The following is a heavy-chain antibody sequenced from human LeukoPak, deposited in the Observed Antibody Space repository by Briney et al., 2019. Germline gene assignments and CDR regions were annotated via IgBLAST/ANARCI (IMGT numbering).Heavy chain of an antibody. CDR2: IYHSGST. Sequence: SETLSLTCTVSGGSISSGGYYWSWIRQPPGKGLEWIGYIYHSGSTYYNPSLKSRVTISVDRSKNQFSLKLSSVTAADTAVYYCASQRFLGMGNYMDVWGKGTTVTVSS. J-gene: IGHJ6*03. V-gene: IGHV4-30-2*01. CDR3: ASQRFLGMGNYMDV. CDR1: GGSISSGGYY. D-gene: IGHD3-3*01.